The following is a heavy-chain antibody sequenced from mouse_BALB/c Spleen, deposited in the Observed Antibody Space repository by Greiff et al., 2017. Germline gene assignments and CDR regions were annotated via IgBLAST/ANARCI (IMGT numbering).Heavy chain of an antibody. CDR2: IHYSGST. CDR3: AKGIGYDDGTSN. CDR1: GYSITSGYS. Sequence: DVQLQESGPDLVKPSQSLSLTCTVTGYSITSGYSWHWIRQFPGNKLEWMGYIHYSGSTNYNPSLKSRISITRDTSKNQFFLQLNSVTTEDTATYYCAKGIGYDDGTSNWGQGTTLTVSS. J-gene: IGHJ2*01. D-gene: IGHD2-2*01. V-gene: IGHV3-1*02.